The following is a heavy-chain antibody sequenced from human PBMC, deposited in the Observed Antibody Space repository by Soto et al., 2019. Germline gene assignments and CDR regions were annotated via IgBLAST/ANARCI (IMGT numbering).Heavy chain of an antibody. Sequence: SETLSLTCTFSVVSISSGDYYCSWIRQPPWKGLEWIGYIYYSGSTYYNPSLKSRVTISVDTSKNQFSLKLSSVTAADTAVYYCARDPFGYYYDSSGYRNQYWGQGTLFNVS. V-gene: IGHV4-30-4*01. CDR1: VVSISSGDYY. CDR3: ARDPFGYYYDSSGYRNQY. D-gene: IGHD3-22*01. J-gene: IGHJ4*02. CDR2: IYYSGST.